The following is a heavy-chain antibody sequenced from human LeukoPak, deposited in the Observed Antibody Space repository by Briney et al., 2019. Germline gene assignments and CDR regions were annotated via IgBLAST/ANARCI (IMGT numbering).Heavy chain of an antibody. V-gene: IGHV4-34*01. Sequence: PSETLSLTCAVYGESFSGYCWSWIRQPPGKGLEWIGEINHSGSTNYNPSLKSRVTISVDTSKNQFSLKLSSVTAADTAVYYCARGPYGSGSYEDWGQGTLVTVSS. D-gene: IGHD3-10*01. CDR2: INHSGST. J-gene: IGHJ4*02. CDR3: ARGPYGSGSYED. CDR1: GESFSGYC.